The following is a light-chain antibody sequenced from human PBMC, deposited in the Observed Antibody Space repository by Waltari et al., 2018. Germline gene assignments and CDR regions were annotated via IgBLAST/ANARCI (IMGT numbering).Light chain of an antibody. V-gene: IGKV2-28*01. CDR3: MEALQSVT. CDR1: QSLLHSNGYNY. J-gene: IGKJ5*01. CDR2: LGS. Sequence: DIVMTQSPLSPPVTPGEPASISCRSSQSLLHSNGYNYLDWYLQKPGQSPQILIYLGSNRASGVPDRFSGSRSGTDFTLKISRVEAEDAGVYYCMEALQSVTFGQGTRLEIK.